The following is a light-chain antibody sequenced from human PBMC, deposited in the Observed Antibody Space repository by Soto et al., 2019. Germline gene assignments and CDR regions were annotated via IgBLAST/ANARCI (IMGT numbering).Light chain of an antibody. Sequence: SYELTQPPSVSVAPGQTATITCGRKSIGSKSVHWYQQRPGQAPVLVVFDDNNRPSGIPERFSGSNSGNTATLTISRVEAGDEADYYCQVWDNSRGVFGGGTKPTVL. CDR2: DDN. CDR3: QVWDNSRGV. CDR1: SIGSKS. J-gene: IGLJ3*02. V-gene: IGLV3-21*02.